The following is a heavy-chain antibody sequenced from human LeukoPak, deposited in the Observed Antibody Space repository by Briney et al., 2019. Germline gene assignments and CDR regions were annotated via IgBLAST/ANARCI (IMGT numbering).Heavy chain of an antibody. D-gene: IGHD3-10*01. J-gene: IGHJ3*02. CDR2: ISDSAGTT. V-gene: IGHV3-23*01. Sequence: GGSLRLSCTASGFTFSRYDMSWVRQAPGKGLEWVSGISDSAGTTYYADSVKGRFSISRDNSKNTLNLQMDSLRAEDTAVYYCAKSYYYGSGDYSLTAFDIWGQGTMVTVSS. CDR1: GFTFSRYD. CDR3: AKSYYYGSGDYSLTAFDI.